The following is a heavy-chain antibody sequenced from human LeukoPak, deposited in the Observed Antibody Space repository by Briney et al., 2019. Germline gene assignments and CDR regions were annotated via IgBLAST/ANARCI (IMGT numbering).Heavy chain of an antibody. CDR2: VNPSGGAT. J-gene: IGHJ4*02. V-gene: IGHV3-23*01. Sequence: GGSLTLSCVASGFTFSNYAMNWVRQAPGRGLEWVSAVNPSGGATYYADSVKGRFTISRDNSKNTLYLQMNSLRADDTAVYFCAKAVSHSYFDYWGQGTLVADSA. CDR1: GFTFSNYA. CDR3: AKAVSHSYFDY. D-gene: IGHD6-19*01.